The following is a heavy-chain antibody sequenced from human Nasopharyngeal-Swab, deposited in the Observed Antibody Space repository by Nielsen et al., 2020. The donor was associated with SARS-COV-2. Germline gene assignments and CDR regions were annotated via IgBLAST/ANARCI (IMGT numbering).Heavy chain of an antibody. CDR1: GYTFTGYY. Sequence: SVKVSCKASGYTFTGYYMHWVRQAPGQGLEWMGIINPSGGSTSYAQKFQGRVTMTRDTPTSTVYMELSSLRSEDTAVYYCARGTFGGVIVIPAPFDYWGQGTLVTVSS. J-gene: IGHJ4*02. CDR2: INPSGGST. CDR3: ARGTFGGVIVIPAPFDY. V-gene: IGHV1-46*01. D-gene: IGHD3-16*02.